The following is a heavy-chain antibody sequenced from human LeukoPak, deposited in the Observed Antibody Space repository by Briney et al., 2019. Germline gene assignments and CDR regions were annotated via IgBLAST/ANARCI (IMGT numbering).Heavy chain of an antibody. CDR2: IDVVGTRT. CDR1: GFIFSNYW. D-gene: IGHD3-3*01. V-gene: IGHV3-74*01. J-gene: IGHJ4*02. Sequence: AGGSLRLSCAGSGFIFSNYWVHWVRQAPGKELVWVARIDVVGTRTDYADSMRGRFTISRDNAKNTIYLQMNSLTADDTAVYYCVRSMSGRNDFWGQGTVVSVSS. CDR3: VRSMSGRNDF.